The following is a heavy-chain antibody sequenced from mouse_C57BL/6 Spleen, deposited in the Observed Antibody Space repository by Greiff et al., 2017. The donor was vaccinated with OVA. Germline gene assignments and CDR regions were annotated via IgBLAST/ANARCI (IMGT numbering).Heavy chain of an antibody. CDR1: GYSITSGYY. D-gene: IGHD1-1*02. V-gene: IGHV3-6*01. Sequence: EVQLQESGPGLVKPSQSLSLTCSVTGYSITSGYYWNWIRQFPGNKLEWMGYISYDGSNNYNPSLKNRISITRDTSKNQFFLKLNSVTTEDTATYYCARDQGSPYLDYWGQGTTLTVSS. J-gene: IGHJ2*01. CDR2: ISYDGSN. CDR3: ARDQGSPYLDY.